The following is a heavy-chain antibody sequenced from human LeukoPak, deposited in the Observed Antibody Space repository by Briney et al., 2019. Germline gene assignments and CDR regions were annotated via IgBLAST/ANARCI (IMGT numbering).Heavy chain of an antibody. J-gene: IGHJ6*02. CDR3: ARSIVVVTAIHYYYYYGMDV. V-gene: IGHV1-3*01. CDR2: IRAGNGNT. D-gene: IGHD2-21*02. CDR1: GYTFTSCA. Sequence: ASVKVSCKGSGYTFTSCAMHWVRQAPGQRLEWMGWIRAGNGNTKYSQKFQGRVTITRDTSASTAYMELSSLRSEDTAVYYCARSIVVVTAIHYYYYYGMDVWGQGTTVTVSS.